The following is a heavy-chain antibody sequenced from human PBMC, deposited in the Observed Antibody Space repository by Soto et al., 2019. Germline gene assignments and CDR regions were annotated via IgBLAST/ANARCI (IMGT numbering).Heavy chain of an antibody. Sequence: EVQLVESGGGLVQPGRSLRLSCAASGFTFNDYAMYWVRQTPGKDLEWVSSINWNSGSIDYADSVKGRFTISRDNAKNSLYLQMSSLRDEDTALYYCEKDRYSDSSNSWNFDSWGQGTLVTVSS. V-gene: IGHV3-9*01. CDR3: EKDRYSDSSNSWNFDS. J-gene: IGHJ4*02. D-gene: IGHD6-13*01. CDR2: INWNSGSI. CDR1: GFTFNDYA.